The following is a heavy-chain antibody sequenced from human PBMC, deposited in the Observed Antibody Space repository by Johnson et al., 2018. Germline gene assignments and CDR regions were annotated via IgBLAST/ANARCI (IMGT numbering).Heavy chain of an antibody. CDR1: GITFDDYA. V-gene: IGHV3-9*01. Sequence: QLGESGGGLVQHSRSLGLTCAASGITFDDYAMHWVRQAPGKGLEWVSGIGGNSGSIGYADSGKGGITITRDNAKNSLYLQMNSLRGEDTALYYCGKGGYYYDTRKRAFDIWGQGTMVTVSS. CDR2: IGGNSGSI. CDR3: GKGGYYYDTRKRAFDI. J-gene: IGHJ3*02. D-gene: IGHD3-22*01.